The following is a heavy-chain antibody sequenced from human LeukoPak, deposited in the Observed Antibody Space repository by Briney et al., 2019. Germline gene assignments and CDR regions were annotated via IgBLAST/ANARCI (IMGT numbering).Heavy chain of an antibody. J-gene: IGHJ4*02. CDR1: GGSISSYY. Sequence: NSSETLSLTCTVSGGSISSYYWSWIRQPAGKGLEWIGRIYTSGSTNYNPSLKSRVTMSVDTSKNQFSLKLTSVTAADTAVYYCARSGYFYDSGTYYSFDYWGQGTLVTVSS. CDR2: IYTSGST. V-gene: IGHV4-4*07. D-gene: IGHD3-22*01. CDR3: ARSGYFYDSGTYYSFDY.